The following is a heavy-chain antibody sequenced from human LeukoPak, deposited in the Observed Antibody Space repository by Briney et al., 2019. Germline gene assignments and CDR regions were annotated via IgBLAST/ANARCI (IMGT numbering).Heavy chain of an antibody. CDR2: MNPNSGNT. J-gene: IGHJ4*02. CDR3: AKFSGYAGPGDY. Sequence: GASVKVSCKASGYTFTSYDINWVRQATGQGLEWMGRMNPNSGNTGYAQKFQGRVTMTRNTSISTAYMELSSLRSEDTAGYYCAKFSGYAGPGDYWGQGTLVTVSS. V-gene: IGHV1-8*01. CDR1: GYTFTSYD. D-gene: IGHD5-12*01.